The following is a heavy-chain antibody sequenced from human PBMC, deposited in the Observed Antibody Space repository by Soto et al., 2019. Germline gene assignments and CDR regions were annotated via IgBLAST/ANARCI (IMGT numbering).Heavy chain of an antibody. CDR2: INAGNGNT. D-gene: IGHD1-1*01. Sequence: ASVKVSCKASGYTFTSYAMHWVRQAPGQRLEWMGWINAGNGNTKYSQKFQGRVTITRDTSASTAYMELSSLRAEDTAVYYCARDRNAAGSEYWGQGTLVTVSS. CDR3: ARDRNAAGSEY. V-gene: IGHV1-3*01. J-gene: IGHJ4*02. CDR1: GYTFTSYA.